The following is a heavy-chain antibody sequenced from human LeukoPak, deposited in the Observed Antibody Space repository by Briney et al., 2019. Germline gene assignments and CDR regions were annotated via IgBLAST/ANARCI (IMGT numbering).Heavy chain of an antibody. CDR3: AHLGQWLAQFDY. CDR1: GFTFSSYG. Sequence: GGSLRLSCAASGFTFSSYGMHWVRQAPGKGLEWVAVISYDGSNKYYADSVKGRFTISRDNSEKTLYLQMNSLRAEDTAIYYCAHLGQWLAQFDYWGQGTLVTVSS. V-gene: IGHV3-30*03. CDR2: ISYDGSNK. J-gene: IGHJ4*02. D-gene: IGHD6-19*01.